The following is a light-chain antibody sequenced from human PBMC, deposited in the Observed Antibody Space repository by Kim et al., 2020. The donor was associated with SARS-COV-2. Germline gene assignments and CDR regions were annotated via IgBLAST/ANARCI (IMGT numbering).Light chain of an antibody. CDR2: DAF. CDR1: QDISNS. V-gene: IGKV1-8*01. CDR3: QQHYIYPLT. Sequence: ASVGDRVTITCRASQDISNSLAWYQQKPGKAPELLIYDAFTLQSGVSPRFSGSRSGTDFTLTISSLQSEDFAAYYCQQHYIYPLTFGGGTKVDIK. J-gene: IGKJ4*01.